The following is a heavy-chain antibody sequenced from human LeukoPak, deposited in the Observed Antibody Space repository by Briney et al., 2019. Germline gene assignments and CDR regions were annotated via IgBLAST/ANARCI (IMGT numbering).Heavy chain of an antibody. D-gene: IGHD6-6*01. CDR1: GFTFSSYA. V-gene: IGHV3-23*01. J-gene: IGHJ6*02. CDR2: ISGSGGST. CDR3: ARAARPPYYYYGMDV. Sequence: GGSLRLSCAASGFTFSSYAMSWVRQAPGKGLKWVSAISGSGGSTYYEDSVKGRFTISRDNSKNTLYLQMNSLRAEDTAVYYCARAARPPYYYYGMDVWGQGTTVTVSS.